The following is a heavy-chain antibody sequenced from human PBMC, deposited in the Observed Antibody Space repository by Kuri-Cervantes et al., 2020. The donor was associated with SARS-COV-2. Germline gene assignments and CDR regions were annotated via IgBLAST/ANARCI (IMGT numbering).Heavy chain of an antibody. J-gene: IGHJ4*02. CDR1: GDTLTELS. CDR3: ATTDTAMVPEFDY. Sequence: ASMKVSCKVSGDTLTELSMHWVRQAPGKGLEWMGGFDPEDGETIYAQKFQGRVTMTEDTSTDTAYMELSSLRSEDTAVYYCATTDTAMVPEFDYWGQGTLVTVSS. D-gene: IGHD5-18*01. CDR2: FDPEDGET. V-gene: IGHV1-24*01.